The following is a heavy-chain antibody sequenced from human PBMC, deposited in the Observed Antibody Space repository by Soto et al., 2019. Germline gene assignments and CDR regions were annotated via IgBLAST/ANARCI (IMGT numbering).Heavy chain of an antibody. Sequence: GGSLRLSCAASGFTVSSNYMNWVRQAPGKGLEWVSVIYSGGSTYYADSVKGRFTISRDNAKNSLYLQMNSLRAEDTALYYCERGDYYDSSGPFSDAFDIWGQGKMVTV. CDR3: ERGDYYDSSGPFSDAFDI. J-gene: IGHJ3*02. CDR2: IYSGGST. V-gene: IGHV3-53*05. D-gene: IGHD3-22*01. CDR1: GFTVSSNY.